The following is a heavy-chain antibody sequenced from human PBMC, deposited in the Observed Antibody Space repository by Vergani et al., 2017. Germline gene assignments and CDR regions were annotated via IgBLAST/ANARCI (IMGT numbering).Heavy chain of an antibody. J-gene: IGHJ3*02. CDR3: ARDGPGLLWFGELSGDAFDI. CDR1: GFTFSSYW. Sequence: EVQLVESGGGLVQPGGSLRLSCAASGFTFSSYWMSWVRQAPGKGLEWVANIKQDGSEKYYVDSVKGRFTISSDNAKNSLYLQMNSLRAEDTAVYYCARDGPGLLWFGELSGDAFDIWGQGTMVTVSS. CDR2: IKQDGSEK. D-gene: IGHD3-10*01. V-gene: IGHV3-7*01.